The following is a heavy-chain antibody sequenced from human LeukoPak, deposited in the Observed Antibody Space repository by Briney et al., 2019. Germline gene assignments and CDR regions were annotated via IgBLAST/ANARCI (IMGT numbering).Heavy chain of an antibody. CDR1: GYTFTSYG. CDR2: ISAYNGNT. D-gene: IGHD2-2*01. CDR3: ARDWIGVRDIVVVPGNNFDY. Sequence: ASVKVSCKASGYTFTSYGISWVRQAPGQGLEWMGWISAYNGNTNYAQKLQGRVTMTTDTSTSTAYMELRSLRSDDTAVYYCARDWIGVRDIVVVPGNNFDYWGQGTLVTVSS. V-gene: IGHV1-18*01. J-gene: IGHJ4*02.